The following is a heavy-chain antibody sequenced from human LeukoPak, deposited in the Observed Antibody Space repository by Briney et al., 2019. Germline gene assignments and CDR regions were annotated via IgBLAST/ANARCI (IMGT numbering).Heavy chain of an antibody. D-gene: IGHD1-26*01. Sequence: GGSLRLSCAASGFTFSSYGMHWVRQAPGKGLEWVAVISYDGSNKYYADSVKGRFTISRDNAKNSLYLQMNSLRAEDMALYYCAKDKGGGDYYYYYMDVWGKGTTVTVSS. CDR2: ISYDGSNK. CDR1: GFTFSSYG. V-gene: IGHV3-30*18. CDR3: AKDKGGGDYYYYYMDV. J-gene: IGHJ6*03.